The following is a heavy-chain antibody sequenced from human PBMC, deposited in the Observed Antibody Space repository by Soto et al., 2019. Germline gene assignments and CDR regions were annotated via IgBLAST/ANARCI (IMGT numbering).Heavy chain of an antibody. V-gene: IGHV4-30-4*01. Sequence: ASETLSLTCTVSGGSISSGDYYWSWIRQPPGKGLEWIGYIYYSGSTYYNPSLKSRVTISVDTSKNQFSLKLSSVTAADTAVYYCARFASNTYYFDYWGQGTRVTVSS. CDR3: ARFASNTYYFDY. D-gene: IGHD4-4*01. CDR2: IYYSGST. CDR1: GGSISSGDYY. J-gene: IGHJ4*02.